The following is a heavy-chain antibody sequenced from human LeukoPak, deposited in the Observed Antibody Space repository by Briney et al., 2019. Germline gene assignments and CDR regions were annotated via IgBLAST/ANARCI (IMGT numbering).Heavy chain of an antibody. CDR1: GGSISSYY. D-gene: IGHD6-19*01. V-gene: IGHV4-59*01. CDR3: ARSPDLIAVAGTFDY. Sequence: SETLSLTCTVSGGSISSYYWSWIRQPPGKGLEWIGYIYYSGRTNYNPSLKSRVTISVDTSKNQFSLKLSSVTAADTAVYYCARSPDLIAVAGTFDYWGQGTLVTVSS. J-gene: IGHJ4*02. CDR2: IYYSGRT.